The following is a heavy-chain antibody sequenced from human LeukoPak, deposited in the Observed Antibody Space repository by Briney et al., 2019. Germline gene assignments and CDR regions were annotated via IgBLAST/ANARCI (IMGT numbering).Heavy chain of an antibody. D-gene: IGHD3-22*01. CDR3: ARDGPYDSGAFHL. J-gene: IGHJ3*01. V-gene: IGHV4-38-2*02. CDR1: GYSISSGFF. CDR2: IYNSGST. Sequence: SETLSLTCTVSGYSISSGFFWGWIRQPPGKGLEWIGSIYNSGSTYYSPSLKSRVTISVDTSKNQFSLQLNSVTAADTAVYFCARDGPYDSGAFHLWGQGTMVTVSS.